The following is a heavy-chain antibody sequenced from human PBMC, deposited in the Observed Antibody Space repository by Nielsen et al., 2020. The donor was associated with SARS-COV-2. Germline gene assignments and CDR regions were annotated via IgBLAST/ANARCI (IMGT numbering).Heavy chain of an antibody. V-gene: IGHV4-4*02. CDR1: GGSISSSNW. D-gene: IGHD3-22*01. CDR3: ARAGGDDSSGYYPDAFDI. Sequence: SCAVSGGSISSSNWWSWVRQPPGKGLEWIGEIYHSGSTNYNPSLKSRVTISVDTSKNQFSLKLSSVTAADTAVYYCARAGGDDSSGYYPDAFDIWGQGTMVTVSS. CDR2: IYHSGST. J-gene: IGHJ3*02.